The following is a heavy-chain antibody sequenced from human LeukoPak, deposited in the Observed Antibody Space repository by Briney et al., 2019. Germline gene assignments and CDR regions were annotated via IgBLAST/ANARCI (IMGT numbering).Heavy chain of an antibody. D-gene: IGHD1-26*01. CDR1: GGSISSYY. CDR3: ARHGASGSYLYYFDY. J-gene: IGHJ4*02. V-gene: IGHV4-59*08. Sequence: SETLSLTCTVSGGSISSYYWSWIRQTPGEGLEWIGYIYYSGSANYNPSLKSRVTISVDTSKNQFSLKLSSVTAADTAVYFCARHGASGSYLYYFDYWGQGTLVTVSS. CDR2: IYYSGSA.